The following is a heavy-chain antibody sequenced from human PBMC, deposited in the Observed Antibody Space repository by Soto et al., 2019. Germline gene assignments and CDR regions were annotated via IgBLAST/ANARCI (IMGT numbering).Heavy chain of an antibody. V-gene: IGHV1-8*01. CDR1: GYTFTSHD. Sequence: QVQLVQSGAEVKKPGASVKVSCKASGYTFTSHDINWMRQATGQGLEWMGWMNPNSGHTNYAQKFQGRVTMTRDPSISTAYMELTSLTSEDTAIYYCASDMSSTWGQGTLVTVSS. CDR3: ASDMSST. CDR2: MNPNSGHT. D-gene: IGHD3-9*01. J-gene: IGHJ5*02.